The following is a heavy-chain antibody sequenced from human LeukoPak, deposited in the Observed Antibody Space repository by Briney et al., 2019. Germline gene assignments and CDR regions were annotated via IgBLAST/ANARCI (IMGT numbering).Heavy chain of an antibody. CDR2: ISYDGSNK. J-gene: IGHJ4*02. Sequence: PGGSLRLSCAASGFTFSTYGMSWVRQAPGKGLEWVAVISYDGSNKNCADSVRGRFTISRDNSKNTLFLQMNSLRPEDTAVYYCAKGSYYYDSSGYLDYWGQGTLVTVSS. V-gene: IGHV3-30*18. CDR3: AKGSYYYDSSGYLDY. D-gene: IGHD3-22*01. CDR1: GFTFSTYG.